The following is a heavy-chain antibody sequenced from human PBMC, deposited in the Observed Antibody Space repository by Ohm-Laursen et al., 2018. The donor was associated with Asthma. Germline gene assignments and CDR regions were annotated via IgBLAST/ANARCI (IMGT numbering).Heavy chain of an antibody. Sequence: SLRLSCAASGYTFSRYSIHWVRQAPGKGLEWVAVGGSYYDGGLKYYADSVNGRFTVSRDDSKNTMYLQMNSLRADDTAVYYCAKPISTGATWGHDFDVWGQGTMVTVST. D-gene: IGHD5-24*01. CDR2: GGSYYDGGLK. V-gene: IGHV3-33*06. CDR1: GYTFSRYS. CDR3: AKPISTGATWGHDFDV. J-gene: IGHJ3*01.